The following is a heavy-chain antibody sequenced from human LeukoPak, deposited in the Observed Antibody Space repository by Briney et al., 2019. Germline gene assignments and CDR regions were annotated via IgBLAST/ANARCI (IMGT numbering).Heavy chain of an antibody. V-gene: IGHV3-21*01. J-gene: IGHJ4*02. CDR3: ARLQGDSDWYCFDY. CDR1: GFTFSSYS. D-gene: IGHD2-21*02. CDR2: ISNRGTYI. Sequence: KPGGSLRLSCAASGFTFSSYSINWVRQAPGKGLEWVSSISNRGTYIYYADSVKGRFTISRDNAKNSLFLQMNSLRAEDTAVYYCARLQGDSDWYCFDYWGQGTLVTVSS.